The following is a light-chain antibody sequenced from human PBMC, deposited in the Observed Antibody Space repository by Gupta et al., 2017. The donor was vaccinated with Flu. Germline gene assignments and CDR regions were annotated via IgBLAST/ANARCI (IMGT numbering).Light chain of an antibody. CDR2: GAS. Sequence: EIVLTQSPGTLSLSPGERATLSCRASQTVSSAYLAWYQQKPGQAPRLLIYGASSRATGIPDRFSGSGSGTEFTLTISRLEPEDFAVYYCLFYGSSPSFGGGTKVEI. V-gene: IGKV3-20*01. CDR1: QTVSSAY. CDR3: LFYGSSPS. J-gene: IGKJ4*01.